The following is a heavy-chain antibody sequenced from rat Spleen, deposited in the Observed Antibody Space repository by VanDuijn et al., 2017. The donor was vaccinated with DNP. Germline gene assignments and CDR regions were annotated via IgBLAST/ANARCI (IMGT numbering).Heavy chain of an antibody. CDR3: AQANGRD. D-gene: IGHD4-3*01. V-gene: IGHV5S13*01. J-gene: IGHJ2*01. CDR2: VSPRGGRT. CDR1: EFTFSDYD. Sequence: EVQLVESGGGLVQPGRSLKLSCAASEFTFSDYDMAWVRQAPTKGLEWVASVSPRGGRTYYRDSVKGRLTVSRDNAENTVYLQMNSLRSEDTATYYCAQANGRDWGQGVMVTVSS.